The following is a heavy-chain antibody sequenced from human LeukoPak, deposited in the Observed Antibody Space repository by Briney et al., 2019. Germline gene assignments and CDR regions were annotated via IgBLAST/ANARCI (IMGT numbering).Heavy chain of an antibody. CDR3: ARDRAGYSYGYTPFDY. D-gene: IGHD5-18*01. J-gene: IGHJ4*02. V-gene: IGHV1-69*04. Sequence: SVKVSCKASGGTFSSYAISWVRQAPGQGLEWMGRIIPILGIANYAQKFQGRVTITADKSTSTAYMELSSLRSEDTAVYYCARDRAGYSYGYTPFDYWGQGTLVTVSS. CDR2: IIPILGIA. CDR1: GGTFSSYA.